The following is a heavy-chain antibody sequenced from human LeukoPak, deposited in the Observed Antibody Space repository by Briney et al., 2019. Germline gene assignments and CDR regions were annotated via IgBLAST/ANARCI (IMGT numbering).Heavy chain of an antibody. Sequence: SETLSLTCTVSGGSISSSSYYWGWIRQPPGKGLEGIGSIYYSGSTYYNPSLKSRVTISVDTSKNQFSLKLSSVTAADTAVYYCASSSLVGAYYYYYMDVWGKGTTVTVSS. D-gene: IGHD2-8*02. CDR2: IYYSGST. V-gene: IGHV4-39*01. J-gene: IGHJ6*03. CDR1: GGSISSSSYY. CDR3: ASSSLVGAYYYYYMDV.